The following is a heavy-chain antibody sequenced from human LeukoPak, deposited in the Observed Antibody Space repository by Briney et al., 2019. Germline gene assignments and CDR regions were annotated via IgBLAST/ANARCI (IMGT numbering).Heavy chain of an antibody. CDR1: GGSISSYY. Sequence: SETLSLTCTVSGGSISSYYWSRIRQPPGKGLEWIGSIYYSGSTYYNPSLKSRVTISVDTSKNQFSLKLSSVTAADTAVYYCARPKGDSSSSSAFDIWGQGTMVTVSS. V-gene: IGHV4-59*05. J-gene: IGHJ3*02. CDR3: ARPKGDSSSSSAFDI. CDR2: IYYSGST. D-gene: IGHD6-6*01.